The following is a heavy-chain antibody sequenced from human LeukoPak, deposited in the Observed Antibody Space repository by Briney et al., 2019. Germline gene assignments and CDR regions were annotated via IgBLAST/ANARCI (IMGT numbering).Heavy chain of an antibody. V-gene: IGHV4-34*01. CDR3: ARGLGRGSPPRLWAKNWFDP. D-gene: IGHD2-15*01. Sequence: PSETLSLTCAVYGGSFSGYYWSWIRQPPGKGLEWIGEINHSGSTNYNPSLKSRVTISVDTSKNQFSLKLSSVTAADTAVYYCARGLGRGSPPRLWAKNWFDPWGQGTLVTVS. CDR1: GGSFSGYY. J-gene: IGHJ5*02. CDR2: INHSGST.